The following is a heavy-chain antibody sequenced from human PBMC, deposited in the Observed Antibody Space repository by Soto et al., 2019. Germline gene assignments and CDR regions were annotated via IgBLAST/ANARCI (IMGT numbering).Heavy chain of an antibody. V-gene: IGHV1-18*01. CDR1: GYTFTSYG. CDR3: ARDEGWMGQWLVRDDSFDI. D-gene: IGHD6-19*01. J-gene: IGHJ3*02. CDR2: ISAYNGNT. Sequence: GASVKVSCKASGYTFTSYGISWVRQAPGQGLEWMGWISAYNGNTNYAQKLQGRVTMTTDTSTSTAYMELRSLRSDDTAVYYCARDEGWMGQWLVRDDSFDIWGQGTMVTVS.